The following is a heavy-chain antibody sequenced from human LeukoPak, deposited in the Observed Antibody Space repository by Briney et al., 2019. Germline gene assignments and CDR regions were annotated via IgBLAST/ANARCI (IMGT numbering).Heavy chain of an antibody. V-gene: IGHV3-21*01. J-gene: IGHJ2*01. Sequence: GGSLRLSCAASGFTFSSYSMNWVRQAPGKGLEWVSSIHYSDNSVYYADSVKGRFTISRDNAKNSLFLQMNSRRVEDTAVYYCARYGSAVTGIHWYFDLWGRGTLVTVSS. D-gene: IGHD2-21*02. CDR2: IHYSDNSV. CDR3: ARYGSAVTGIHWYFDL. CDR1: GFTFSSYS.